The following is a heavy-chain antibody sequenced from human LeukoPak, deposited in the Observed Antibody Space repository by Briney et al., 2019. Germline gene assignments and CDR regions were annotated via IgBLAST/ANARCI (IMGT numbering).Heavy chain of an antibody. V-gene: IGHV4-31*03. Sequence: SQTLSHTCTVSGGSISSGGYYWSWIRQHPGKGLEWIGYIYYSGSTYYNPSLKSRVTISVDTSKNQFSLKLSSVTAADTAVYYCARVDTAMVIDYWGQGTLVTVSS. CDR2: IYYSGST. D-gene: IGHD5-18*01. CDR1: GGSISSGGYY. J-gene: IGHJ4*02. CDR3: ARVDTAMVIDY.